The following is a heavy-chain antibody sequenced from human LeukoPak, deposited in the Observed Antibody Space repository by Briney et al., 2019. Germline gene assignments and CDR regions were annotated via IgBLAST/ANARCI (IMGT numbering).Heavy chain of an antibody. Sequence: PSETLSLTCTVSGGSISSYYWSWIRQPAGKGLEWIGRIYTSGSTNYNPSLKSRVTMSVDTSKNQFSLKLTSVTAADTAVYYCARDLWGGSGSYHDYYYMDVWGKGTTVTISS. V-gene: IGHV4-4*07. CDR1: GGSISSYY. J-gene: IGHJ6*03. CDR3: ARDLWGGSGSYHDYYYMDV. CDR2: IYTSGST. D-gene: IGHD3-10*01.